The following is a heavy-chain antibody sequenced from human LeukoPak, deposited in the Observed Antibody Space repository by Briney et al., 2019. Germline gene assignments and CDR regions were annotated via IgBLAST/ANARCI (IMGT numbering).Heavy chain of an antibody. J-gene: IGHJ4*02. CDR1: GYTFTSYD. CDR2: INPNSGGT. V-gene: IGHV1-2*04. Sequence: ASVKVSCKASGYTFTSYDINWVRQAPGQGLEWMGWINPNSGGTNYAQKFQGWVTMTRDTSISTAYMELSRLRSDDTAVYYCARDYYGSEGADYWGQGTLVTVSS. CDR3: ARDYYGSEGADY. D-gene: IGHD3-10*01.